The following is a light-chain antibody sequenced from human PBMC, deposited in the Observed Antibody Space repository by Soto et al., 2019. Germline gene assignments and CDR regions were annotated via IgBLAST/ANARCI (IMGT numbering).Light chain of an antibody. CDR1: QSVSSSY. J-gene: IGKJ4*01. V-gene: IGKV3D-20*02. CDR3: QQRSNWPLT. Sequence: EIGLTQSPGTLSLSPGERATLSFMASQSVSSSYLAWYQQKPGQAPRLLIYGASSRATGIPDRFSGSGSGTDFTLTISSLEPEDFAVYYCQQRSNWPLTFGGGTKVDIK. CDR2: GAS.